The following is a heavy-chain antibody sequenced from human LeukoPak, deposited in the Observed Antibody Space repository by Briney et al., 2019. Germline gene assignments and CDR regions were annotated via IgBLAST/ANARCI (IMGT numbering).Heavy chain of an antibody. CDR2: ISSSSSYI. CDR1: GFTFSSYS. CDR3: ARGSPVLGPG. J-gene: IGHJ4*02. D-gene: IGHD2-15*01. V-gene: IGHV3-21*01. Sequence: GGSLRLSCAASGFTFSSYSMNWVRQAPGKGLEWVSSISSSSSYIYYTDSVKGRFTISRDNAKNSLYLQMNSLRAEDTAVYYCARGSPVLGPGWGQGTLVTVSS.